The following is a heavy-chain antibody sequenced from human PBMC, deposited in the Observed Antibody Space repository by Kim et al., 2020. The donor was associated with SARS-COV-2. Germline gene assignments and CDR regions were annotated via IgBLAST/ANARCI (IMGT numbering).Heavy chain of an antibody. CDR3: ARHKSSGYDAFDI. V-gene: IGHV3-21*01. CDR2: ISSSGSYI. J-gene: IGHJ3*02. Sequence: GGSLRLSCAASGFTFSSNSMNWVRQAPGEGLEWVSSISSSGSYIYYGDSVKGRFTISRDNAKNSLYLQMNSLRAEDTAVYYCARHKSSGYDAFDIWGQGT. CDR1: GFTFSSNS. D-gene: IGHD3-22*01.